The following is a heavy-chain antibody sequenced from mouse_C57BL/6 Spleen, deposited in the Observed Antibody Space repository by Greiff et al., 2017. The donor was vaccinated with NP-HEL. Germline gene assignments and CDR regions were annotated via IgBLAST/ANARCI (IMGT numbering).Heavy chain of an antibody. CDR3: ARSSNYERGLDY. CDR2: IHPNSGST. J-gene: IGHJ2*01. D-gene: IGHD2-5*01. V-gene: IGHV1-64*01. Sequence: QVQLQQPGAELVKPGASVKLSCKASGYTFTSYWMHWVKQRPGQGLEWIGMIHPNSGSTNYNEKFKSKATLTVDKSSSTAYMQLSSLTSEDSAVYYCARSSNYERGLDYWGQGTTLTVSS. CDR1: GYTFTSYW.